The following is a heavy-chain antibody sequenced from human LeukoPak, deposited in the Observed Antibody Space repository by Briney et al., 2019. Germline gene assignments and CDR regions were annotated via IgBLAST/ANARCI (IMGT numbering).Heavy chain of an antibody. CDR1: GGSINSGGYY. V-gene: IGHV4-31*03. D-gene: IGHD3-22*01. J-gene: IGHJ4*02. CDR3: ARAGYDSSGYSTYYFDY. CDR2: IYYSGNA. Sequence: PSETQSLTCTVSGGSINSGGYYWSWIRQHPGKGLEWIGYIYYSGNAYYNPSLKSRVTISVDTSKNQFSLKLSSVTAADTAVYYCARAGYDSSGYSTYYFDYWGQGTLVTVSS.